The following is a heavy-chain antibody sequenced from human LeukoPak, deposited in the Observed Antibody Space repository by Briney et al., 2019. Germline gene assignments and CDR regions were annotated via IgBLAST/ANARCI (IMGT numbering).Heavy chain of an antibody. J-gene: IGHJ4*02. V-gene: IGHV3-9*01. CDR1: GFTFDDYA. CDR3: AKTYYGGNGNYYFDY. CDR2: ISWNSGSI. Sequence: PGGSLRLSCAASGFTFDDYAMHWVRQAPGKGLEWVSGISWNSGSIGYVDSVKGRFTISRDNSKNTLYLQMNSLRAEDTAVYYCAKTYYGGNGNYYFDYWGQGTPVTVSS. D-gene: IGHD4-23*01.